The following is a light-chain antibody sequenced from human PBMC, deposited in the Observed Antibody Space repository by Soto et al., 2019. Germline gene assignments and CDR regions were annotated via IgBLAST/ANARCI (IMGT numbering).Light chain of an antibody. CDR3: QQYGNLPLT. CDR1: QSIIT. Sequence: EIELTQSPGTLSLSPGERATLSCRASQSIITLAWYKQKPGQAPRLLIYGVSRRATGIPDRSSGSGSGTDFTLTINRVEPEDFAVYYCQQYGNLPLTFGGGTKVEIK. V-gene: IGKV3-20*01. J-gene: IGKJ4*01. CDR2: GVS.